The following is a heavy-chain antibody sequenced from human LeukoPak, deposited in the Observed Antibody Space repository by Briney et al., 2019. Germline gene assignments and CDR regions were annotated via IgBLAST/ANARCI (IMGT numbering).Heavy chain of an antibody. D-gene: IGHD6-19*01. CDR3: AREGSGWSYYFDY. Sequence: GRSLRLSCAASGFTFSSYGMHWVRQAPGKGLEWVAVIWYDGSNKYYADSVKGRFTISRDNSKNTLYLQMNSLRAEDTAVYYCAREGSGWSYYFDYWGQGTLVTVSS. CDR1: GFTFSSYG. J-gene: IGHJ4*02. V-gene: IGHV3-33*01. CDR2: IWYDGSNK.